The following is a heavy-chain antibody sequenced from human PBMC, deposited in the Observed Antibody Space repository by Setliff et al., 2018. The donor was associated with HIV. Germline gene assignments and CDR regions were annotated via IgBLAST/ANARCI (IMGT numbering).Heavy chain of an antibody. CDR3: ALDPGYRRDY. V-gene: IGHV4-4*08. J-gene: IGHJ4*02. CDR1: GGSIRSFF. CDR2: IYTSGST. Sequence: SETLSLTCTVSGGSIRSFFWSWIRQPPGKGLEWIGHIYTSGSTNYNPSLKSRVTMSVDTSKNQFSLNLSSVTAADTAVYYCALDPGYRRDYWGQGTLVPSPQ. D-gene: IGHD5-12*01.